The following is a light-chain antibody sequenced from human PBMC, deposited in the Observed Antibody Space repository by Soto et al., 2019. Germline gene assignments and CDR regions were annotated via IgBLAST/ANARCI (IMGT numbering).Light chain of an antibody. CDR3: QQYGTSPLT. CDR1: QRTDSL. V-gene: IGKV3-11*01. Sequence: EIVLTQSPDTLSLSPGERATLSCRAGQRTDSLLAWYQKKPGQAPRLLIYDASYRATGVPARFIGGGSGTDFTLTITSLGPEDFAIYYCQQYGTSPLTFGGGTKVEIK. J-gene: IGKJ4*01. CDR2: DAS.